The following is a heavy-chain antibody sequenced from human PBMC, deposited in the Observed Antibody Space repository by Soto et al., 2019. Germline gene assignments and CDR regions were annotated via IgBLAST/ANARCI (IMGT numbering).Heavy chain of an antibody. V-gene: IGHV3-9*01. D-gene: IGHD4-17*01. J-gene: IGHJ4*02. Sequence: EVRLVESGGGLVQPGRSLRLSCAASGFIFGDYAMQWVRQVPGKGLEWVSVISANSGYIVYADSVKGRFTISRDNARNSLYLQMSSLGIEDTAFYYCAKGFSYGDYRYYFDYWGQGTLVTVSS. CDR3: AKGFSYGDYRYYFDY. CDR2: ISANSGYI. CDR1: GFIFGDYA.